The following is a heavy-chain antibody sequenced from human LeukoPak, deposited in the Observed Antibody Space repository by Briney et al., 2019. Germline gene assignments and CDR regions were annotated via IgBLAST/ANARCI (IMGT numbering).Heavy chain of an antibody. CDR3: AKDADSSGWYYFDY. Sequence: GRSLRLSCAASGFTFDDYAMHWVRQAPGKGLEWVSGISWYSGSIGYADSVKGRFTISRDNAKNSLYLQMNSLRAEDTALYYCAKDADSSGWYYFDYWGQGTLVTVSS. V-gene: IGHV3-9*01. J-gene: IGHJ4*02. CDR2: ISWYSGSI. D-gene: IGHD6-19*01. CDR1: GFTFDDYA.